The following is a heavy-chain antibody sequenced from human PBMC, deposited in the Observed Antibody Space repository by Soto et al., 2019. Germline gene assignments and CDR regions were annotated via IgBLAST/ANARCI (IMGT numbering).Heavy chain of an antibody. CDR3: AKDEVSTKYYGQSLDV. V-gene: IGHV3-33*03. Sequence: QVQLVESGGGLVQPGRSLRLSCVVSGFTFSNYGMHWVRQAPGKGLEWVADIWYDGSGQRYAGSVQGRFTISRDNSKNTLYLQTNRLRVEDTAVYYCAKDEVSTKYYGQSLDVWGQGTTVTVSS. J-gene: IGHJ6*02. D-gene: IGHD4-17*01. CDR2: IWYDGSGQ. CDR1: GFTFSNYG.